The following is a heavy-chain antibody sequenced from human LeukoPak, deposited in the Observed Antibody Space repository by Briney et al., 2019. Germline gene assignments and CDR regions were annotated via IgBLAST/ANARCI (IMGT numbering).Heavy chain of an antibody. J-gene: IGHJ6*02. CDR3: TTDPTQLRFLEWLLFDYYYGMDV. CDR1: GFTFSNAW. CDR2: IKSKTDGGTT. V-gene: IGHV3-15*01. Sequence: GGSLRLSCAASGFTFSNAWMSWVRQAPGQGLEWVGRIKSKTDGGTTDYAAPVKGRFTISRDDSKNTLYLQMNSLKTEDTAVYYCTTDPTQLRFLEWLLFDYYYGMDVWGQGTTVTVSS. D-gene: IGHD3-3*01.